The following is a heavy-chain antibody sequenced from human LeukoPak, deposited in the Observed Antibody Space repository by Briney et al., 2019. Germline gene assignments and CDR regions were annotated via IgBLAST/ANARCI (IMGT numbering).Heavy chain of an antibody. J-gene: IGHJ5*02. V-gene: IGHV3-21*01. D-gene: IGHD3-3*01. CDR2: ISSNSSYI. Sequence: GGSLRLSCAASGFTFSIYSMNCVRQAPGKGLGWVSSISSNSSYIYYADSVKGRFTISRDNAKNSLYLQMSSLRAEDTAVYYCARGPIMFFGVAPAWGEGTLVTVSS. CDR1: GFTFSIYS. CDR3: ARGPIMFFGVAPA.